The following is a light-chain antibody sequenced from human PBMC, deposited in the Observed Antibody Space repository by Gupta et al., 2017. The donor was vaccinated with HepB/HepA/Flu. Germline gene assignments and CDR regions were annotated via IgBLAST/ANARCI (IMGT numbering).Light chain of an antibody. J-gene: IGKJ5*01. V-gene: IGKV3-15*01. Sequence: DIVMTQPPATLSVSLGERATLSCRASQSVSSNLAWYQQKPRQAPRLLIYGASTRSTGIPARFSGSGSGTEFTLTISSRQSEEFAVYYCQQYNNWPPITFGQGTRLEIK. CDR3: QQYNNWPPIT. CDR2: GAS. CDR1: QSVSSN.